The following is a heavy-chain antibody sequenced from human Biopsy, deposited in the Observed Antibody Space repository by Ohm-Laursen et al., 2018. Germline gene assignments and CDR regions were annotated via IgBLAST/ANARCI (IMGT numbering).Heavy chain of an antibody. J-gene: IGHJ4*02. Sequence: SLRLSCAASGFIFSSAWMHWVRHAPGKGLVWASCISSDGSTTYADSVKGRFTISRDNAKNTAYLQMNSLRADDTALYYCATDHYGSINYWGQGTLVTVSS. CDR2: ISSDGST. CDR1: GFIFSSAW. V-gene: IGHV3-74*01. CDR3: ATDHYGSINY. D-gene: IGHD4-17*01.